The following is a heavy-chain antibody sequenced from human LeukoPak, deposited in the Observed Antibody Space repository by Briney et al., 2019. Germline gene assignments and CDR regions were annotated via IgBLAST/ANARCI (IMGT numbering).Heavy chain of an antibody. D-gene: IGHD5-12*01. Sequence: PGGSLRLSCAASGFTFSNAWMNWVRQAPGKGLEWVGRIKSKDAGGTTDYAAPVKGRFTISRDDSKDTQYLQMNSLKTEDTAVYYCTSGPIVAGVAFDYWGQGTLVTVSS. CDR3: TSGPIVAGVAFDY. CDR2: IKSKDAGGTT. V-gene: IGHV3-15*01. J-gene: IGHJ4*02. CDR1: GFTFSNAW.